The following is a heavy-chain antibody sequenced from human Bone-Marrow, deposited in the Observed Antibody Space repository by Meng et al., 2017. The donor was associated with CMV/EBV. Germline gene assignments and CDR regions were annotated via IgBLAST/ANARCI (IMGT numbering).Heavy chain of an antibody. CDR2: ISSTSANI. CDR3: ARERRGPVITTSVR. CDR1: GFSLSSYS. D-gene: IGHD2/OR15-2a*01. J-gene: IGHJ4*02. V-gene: IGHV3-21*01. Sequence: GGSLRLSCAASGFSLSSYSINWIRQAPGKGLERVSCISSTSANIYYTDSVKGRFTISRDNAKNSVYLQMNSLRAEDTAMYYCARERRGPVITTSVRWGQGTLVTVSS.